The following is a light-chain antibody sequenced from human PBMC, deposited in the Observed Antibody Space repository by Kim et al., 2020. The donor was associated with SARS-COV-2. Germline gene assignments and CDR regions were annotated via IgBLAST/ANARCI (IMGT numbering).Light chain of an antibody. Sequence: SAFVGDRVTITCRASKSISSWLAWYQQKPGKAPKLLIYDASSLESGVPSRFSGSGSGTEFTLTISSLQPDDFATYYCQQYNSYLYAFGQGTKLEI. CDR1: KSISSW. V-gene: IGKV1-5*01. CDR2: DAS. J-gene: IGKJ2*01. CDR3: QQYNSYLYA.